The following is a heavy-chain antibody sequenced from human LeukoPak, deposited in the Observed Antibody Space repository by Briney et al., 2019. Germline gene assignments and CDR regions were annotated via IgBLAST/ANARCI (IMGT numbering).Heavy chain of an antibody. CDR3: ATGSSLDGSSGWPTHYY. J-gene: IGHJ4*02. CDR2: INPDSGGT. Sequence: ASVKVSFKASGYTFTGYYMHWVRQAPGQGLEWMGWINPDSGGTHYAQKFQDRVTMTRDTSISTAYMELSSLRSDDTALYYCATGSSLDGSSGWPTHYYWGQGALVTVSS. CDR1: GYTFTGYY. V-gene: IGHV1-2*02. D-gene: IGHD6-19*01.